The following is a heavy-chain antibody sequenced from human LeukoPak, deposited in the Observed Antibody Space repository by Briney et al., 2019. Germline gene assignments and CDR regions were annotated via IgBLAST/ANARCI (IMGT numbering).Heavy chain of an antibody. Sequence: SETLSLTCTVSGDSISSSSYYWGWIRQRPGKGLEWIGNIYYTGSTYYNPSLKSRVTISVDTSKNQFSLKLSSVTAADTAVYYCARRRMATRDRDYWGQGTLVTVSS. CDR1: GDSISSSSYY. CDR3: ARRRMATRDRDY. CDR2: IYYTGST. J-gene: IGHJ4*02. V-gene: IGHV4-39*01. D-gene: IGHD5-24*01.